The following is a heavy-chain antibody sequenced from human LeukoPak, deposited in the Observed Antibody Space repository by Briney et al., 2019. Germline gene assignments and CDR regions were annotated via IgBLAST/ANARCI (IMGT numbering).Heavy chain of an antibody. V-gene: IGHV1-3*03. CDR3: ARSAVVVPAATFDNWFDP. D-gene: IGHD2-2*01. Sequence: ASVKVSCKASGYTFTSYAMHWVRQAPGQRLEWMGWINAGNGNTKYSQEFQGRVTITRDTSASTAYMELSSLRSEDMAVYYCARSAVVVPAATFDNWFDPWGQGTLVTVSS. CDR1: GYTFTSYA. CDR2: INAGNGNT. J-gene: IGHJ5*02.